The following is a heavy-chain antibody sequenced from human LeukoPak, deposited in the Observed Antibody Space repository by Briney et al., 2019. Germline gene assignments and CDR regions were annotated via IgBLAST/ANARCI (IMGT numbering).Heavy chain of an antibody. V-gene: IGHV3-48*03. D-gene: IGHD2-15*01. CDR1: RFVHGHYE. CDR2: ICVRAASI. Sequence: SLRLSCAATRFVHGHYEVNWVRQAPGKGLEWIAHICVRAASIYYVDSVEGRFTISRDDAKNSLFLQMNSLRVEDTAVYYCAKNGGSQCYSHLDSWGQGTLVTVSS. CDR3: AKNGGSQCYSHLDS. J-gene: IGHJ4*02.